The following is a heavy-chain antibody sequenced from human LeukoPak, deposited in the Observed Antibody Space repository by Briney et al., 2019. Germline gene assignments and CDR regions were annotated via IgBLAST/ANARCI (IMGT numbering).Heavy chain of an antibody. CDR3: ARDSGHSGYDLDY. J-gene: IGHJ4*02. CDR1: GFTFSSYS. Sequence: GGSLRLSCAASGFTFSSYSMNWVRQAPGKGLEWISSISSSSSYIYYADSVKGRFTISRDNAKNSLYLQMNSLRAEDTAVYYCARDSGHSGYDLDYWGQGTLVTVSS. D-gene: IGHD5-12*01. CDR2: ISSSSSYI. V-gene: IGHV3-21*01.